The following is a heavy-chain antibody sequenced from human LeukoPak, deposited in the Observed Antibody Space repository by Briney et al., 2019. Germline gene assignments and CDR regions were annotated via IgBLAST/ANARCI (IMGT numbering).Heavy chain of an antibody. D-gene: IGHD3-22*01. CDR2: ISGSGGST. CDR1: GFTFSSYA. Sequence: GGSPRLSCAASGFTFSSYAMSWVRQAPGKGLEWVSAISGSGGSTYYADSVKGRFTISRDNSKNTLYLQMNSLRAEDTAVYYCAKDDDSSGYYLGYFDYWGQGTLVTVSS. CDR3: AKDDDSSGYYLGYFDY. J-gene: IGHJ4*02. V-gene: IGHV3-23*01.